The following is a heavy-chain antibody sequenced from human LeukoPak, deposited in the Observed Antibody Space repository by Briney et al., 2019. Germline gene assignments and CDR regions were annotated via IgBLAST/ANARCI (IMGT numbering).Heavy chain of an antibody. Sequence: TGGSLRLSCAASGFTVSSNYMSWVRQAPGKGLEWVSVIYSGGSTYYADSVKGRFTISRDNSKNTLYLQMNSLRAEDTAVYYCASLKGGWYGYFDYWGQGTLVTVSS. CDR3: ASLKGGWYGYFDY. V-gene: IGHV3-53*01. CDR1: GFTVSSNY. J-gene: IGHJ4*02. CDR2: IYSGGST. D-gene: IGHD6-19*01.